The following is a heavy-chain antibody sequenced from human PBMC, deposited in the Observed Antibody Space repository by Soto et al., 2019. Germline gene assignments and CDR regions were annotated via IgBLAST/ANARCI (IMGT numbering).Heavy chain of an antibody. J-gene: IGHJ6*02. Sequence: PGGSLRLSCAASGFTFSSYAMHWVRQAPGKGLEWVAVISYDGSNKYYADSVKGRFTISRDNSKNTLYLQMNSLRAEDTAVYYCARGEWKPQFQVVAANYYYGMDVWGQGTTVTVSS. CDR1: GFTFSSYA. D-gene: IGHD2-15*01. V-gene: IGHV3-30-3*01. CDR2: ISYDGSNK. CDR3: ARGEWKPQFQVVAANYYYGMDV.